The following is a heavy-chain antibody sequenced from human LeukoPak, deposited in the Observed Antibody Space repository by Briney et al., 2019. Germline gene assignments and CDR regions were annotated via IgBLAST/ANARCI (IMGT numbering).Heavy chain of an antibody. D-gene: IGHD1-7*01. CDR3: ARRWNYGRNYYIDV. V-gene: IGHV4-34*01. CDR1: GGSFSNYY. J-gene: IGHJ6*03. CDR2: INDSGRT. Sequence: SETLSLTCAVSGGSFSNYYWSWIRQPPGKGLEWIGEINDSGRTNYNPSLMSRVTVFVDTSKNQFSLRLTSVTATDTAVYYCARRWNYGRNYYIDVWGNGATVSVSS.